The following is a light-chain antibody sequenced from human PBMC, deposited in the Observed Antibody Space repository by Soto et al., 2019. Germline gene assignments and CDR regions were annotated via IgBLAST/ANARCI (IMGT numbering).Light chain of an antibody. Sequence: QSVLTQPPSASGTPGQRVTISCSGSSSNIGSNPVNWCQQLPGTAPKVLIYSNNRRPSGVPDRFSGSRSGTSASLAISYLQSEEDADDYCAAWYDSLNGPVFGGGTKVTVL. CDR2: SNN. CDR1: SSNIGSNP. V-gene: IGLV1-44*01. J-gene: IGLJ3*02. CDR3: AAWYDSLNGPV.